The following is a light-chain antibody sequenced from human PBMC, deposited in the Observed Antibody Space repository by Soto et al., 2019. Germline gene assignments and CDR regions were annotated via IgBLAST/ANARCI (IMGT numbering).Light chain of an antibody. CDR1: QDISNY. V-gene: IGKV1-33*01. CDR2: DAS. Sequence: DIQMTQSPSSLSASVGDRVTITCQASQDISNYLNWYQQKPGKAPKLLIYDASNLDTGVPSRFSGSGSVTDFSLTISSLQPEDIATYYCQHYDNVPITFGQGTRLEIK. J-gene: IGKJ5*01. CDR3: QHYDNVPIT.